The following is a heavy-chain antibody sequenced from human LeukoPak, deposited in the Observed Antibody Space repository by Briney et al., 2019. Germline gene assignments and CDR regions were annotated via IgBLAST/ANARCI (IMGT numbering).Heavy chain of an antibody. J-gene: IGHJ6*02. V-gene: IGHV4-59*01. D-gene: IGHD3-10*01. CDR2: IFYSGST. Sequence: PSGTLSLTCTVSGRSISGFSWSWVRHPPGKGLEWIGYIFYSGSTNYNPSRKSRVTISVDTSKNQFSLILTSVTAADTAVYYCARVDMVRGALNSYYYYGMDVWGQGTTVTVSS. CDR3: ARVDMVRGALNSYYYYGMDV. CDR1: GRSISGFS.